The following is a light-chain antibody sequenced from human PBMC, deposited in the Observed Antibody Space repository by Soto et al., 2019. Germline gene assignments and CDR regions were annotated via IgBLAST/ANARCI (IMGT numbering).Light chain of an antibody. CDR3: QKYNIAPPGT. CDR2: AAS. Sequence: DVQMTQSPSSLSASVGHRVTITCRASRGISNYLAWYQQKPGKAPDLLIYAASTLRSGVPSRFSGSGSGTDFTLTISSLQPEDAATYYCQKYNIAPPGTFGQGTKVEIK. J-gene: IGKJ1*01. CDR1: RGISNY. V-gene: IGKV1-27*01.